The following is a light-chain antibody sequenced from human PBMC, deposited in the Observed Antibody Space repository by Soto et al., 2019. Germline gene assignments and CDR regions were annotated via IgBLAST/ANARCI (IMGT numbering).Light chain of an antibody. CDR1: SSDVGGYNY. J-gene: IGLJ1*01. CDR2: EVT. Sequence: QSVLTQPASVSGSPGQSITISCTGTSSDVGGYNYVSWYQQHPGKAPKLVIYEVTNRPSGVSTRFSASKSGNTASLTISGRQAEDEADYYCNSYTSSTTRYVVXTGTKVTVL. CDR3: NSYTSSTTRYV. V-gene: IGLV2-14*01.